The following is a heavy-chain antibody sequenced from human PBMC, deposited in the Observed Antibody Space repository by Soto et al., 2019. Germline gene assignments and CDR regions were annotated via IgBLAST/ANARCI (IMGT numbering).Heavy chain of an antibody. V-gene: IGHV1-18*01. Sequence: QVRLVQSGAEVKKPGPSVRVSCKGSGYTLPSYGSPWVRQAPGQGLEWMGWISAHNGNTNYAQKLQGRVTVTRDTSTSTAYMELRSLRSDDTAVYYCARGRYGDYWGQGALVTVSS. CDR3: ARGRYGDY. J-gene: IGHJ4*02. CDR1: GYTLPSYG. CDR2: ISAHNGNT. D-gene: IGHD1-1*01.